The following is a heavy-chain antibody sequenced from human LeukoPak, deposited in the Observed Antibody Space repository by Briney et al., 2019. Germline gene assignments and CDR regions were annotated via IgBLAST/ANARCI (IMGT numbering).Heavy chain of an antibody. CDR3: ARPLVGTTDYFDY. CDR2: IYYSGST. Sequence: SETLSLTCTVSGGSISSTNYQWGWIRQPPGKGLEWIGSIYYSGSTYYNPSLKSRATISVDTSKNQFSLKLSSVTAADTAVYYCARPLVGTTDYFDYWGQGTLVTVSS. V-gene: IGHV4-39*01. CDR1: GGSISSTNYQ. D-gene: IGHD1-26*01. J-gene: IGHJ4*02.